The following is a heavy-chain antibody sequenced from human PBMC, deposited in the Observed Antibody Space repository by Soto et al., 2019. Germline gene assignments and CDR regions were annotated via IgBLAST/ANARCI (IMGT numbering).Heavy chain of an antibody. D-gene: IGHD1-26*01. CDR1: GFTFSSYS. V-gene: IGHV3-21*01. CDR3: ARDPSVGVTSYSLFDC. J-gene: IGHJ4*02. CDR2: ISSSSS. Sequence: GGSLRLSCAASGFTFSSYSMNWVRQAPGKGLEWVSSISSSSSYADSVKGRFTISRDNAKNSLYLQMNSLRAEDTAVYYCARDPSVGVTSYSLFDCWGQGTLVTVSS.